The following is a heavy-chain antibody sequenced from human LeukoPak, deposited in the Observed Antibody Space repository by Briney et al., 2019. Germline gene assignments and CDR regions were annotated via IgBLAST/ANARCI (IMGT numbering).Heavy chain of an antibody. Sequence: ASVKVSCKASGYTFTGYYMHWVRQAPGQGLEWMGGIIPIFGTANYAQKFQGRVTITADESTSTAYMELSSLRSEDTAVYYCARKGYYYDSSGYYYYFDYWGQGTLVTVSS. CDR2: IIPIFGTA. CDR1: GYTFTGYY. D-gene: IGHD3-22*01. CDR3: ARKGYYYDSSGYYYYFDY. V-gene: IGHV1-69*13. J-gene: IGHJ4*02.